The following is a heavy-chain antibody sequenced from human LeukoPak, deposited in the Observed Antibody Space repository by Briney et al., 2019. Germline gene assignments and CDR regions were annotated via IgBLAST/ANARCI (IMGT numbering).Heavy chain of an antibody. Sequence: GGSLRLSCAASGFTFSSYSMNWVRQAPGKGLEWVSSISSSSSYIYYADSVKGRFTISRDNAKNSLYLQMNSLRAEDTAVYYCASFYDSSGYYYRDDALDIWGQGTMVTVSS. CDR2: ISSSSSYI. V-gene: IGHV3-21*01. J-gene: IGHJ3*02. CDR1: GFTFSSYS. D-gene: IGHD3-22*01. CDR3: ASFYDSSGYYYRDDALDI.